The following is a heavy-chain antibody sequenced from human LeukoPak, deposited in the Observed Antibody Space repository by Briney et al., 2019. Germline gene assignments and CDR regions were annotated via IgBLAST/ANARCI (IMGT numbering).Heavy chain of an antibody. D-gene: IGHD2-2*01. Sequence: SETLSLTCTVSGSSITSGYYWGWIRQPPGEGLEGIGTIYQSESTYYSPSLESRVTMSVDTSKNHFSLNLSSVTAADTAVYYCARYRCSSTSCYLRFAFDIWGQGTMVSVSS. CDR3: ARYRCSSTSCYLRFAFDI. CDR2: IYQSEST. V-gene: IGHV4-38-2*02. CDR1: GSSITSGYY. J-gene: IGHJ3*02.